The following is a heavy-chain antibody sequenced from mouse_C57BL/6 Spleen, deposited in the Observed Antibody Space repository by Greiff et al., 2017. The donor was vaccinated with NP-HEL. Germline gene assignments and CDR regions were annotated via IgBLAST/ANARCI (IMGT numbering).Heavy chain of an antibody. CDR2: IHPNSGST. CDR1: GYTFTSYW. CDR3: ARGGYDGYRYYAMDY. D-gene: IGHD2-3*01. Sequence: QVQLQQPGAELVKPGASVKLSCKASGYTFTSYWMHWVKQRPGQGLEWIGMIHPNSGSTNYNEKFKSKATLTVDKSSSTAYMQLSSLTSEDSAVYYCARGGYDGYRYYAMDYWGQGTSVTVSS. V-gene: IGHV1-64*01. J-gene: IGHJ4*01.